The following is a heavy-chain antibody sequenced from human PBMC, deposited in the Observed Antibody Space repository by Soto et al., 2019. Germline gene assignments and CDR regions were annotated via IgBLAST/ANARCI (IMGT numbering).Heavy chain of an antibody. D-gene: IGHD5-12*01. J-gene: IGHJ4*02. V-gene: IGHV4-59*08. Sequence: SVTLSLTCTDSGGAIFSYYSSWIRQPPGRGLEWIGFIYYAGSTKYNPSLNRRVTISVDTSKNRFSLTVTSVTAADTAVYYCARRIVATETFEYLGQGILVTVSS. CDR2: IYYAGST. CDR1: GGAIFSYY. CDR3: ARRIVATETFEY.